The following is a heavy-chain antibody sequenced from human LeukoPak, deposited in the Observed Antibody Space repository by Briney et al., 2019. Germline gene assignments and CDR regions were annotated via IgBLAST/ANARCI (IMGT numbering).Heavy chain of an antibody. V-gene: IGHV1-2*02. Sequence: ASVKVSCKASGYTFTGYYMHWVRQAPGQGLEWMGWINPNSGGTNYAQKFQGRVTMTRDTSISTAYMELSSLRSEDTAVYYCARSPGGNARTWLDYWGQGTLVTVSS. CDR1: GYTFTGYY. J-gene: IGHJ4*02. D-gene: IGHD4-23*01. CDR3: ARSPGGNARTWLDY. CDR2: INPNSGGT.